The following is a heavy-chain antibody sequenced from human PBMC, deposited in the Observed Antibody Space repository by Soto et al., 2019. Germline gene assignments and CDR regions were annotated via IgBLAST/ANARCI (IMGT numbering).Heavy chain of an antibody. V-gene: IGHV3-48*02. J-gene: IGHJ3*01. CDR3: ARDYRLAIEL. Sequence: EVQLVESGGGLVKPGGSLRLSCVASGFTFSTYHMHWARQAPGKRLEWFSYIRDNSGTRYYADSVRGRFTISRDNAQNSVSLQMNSLRDEDTAVYYCARDYRLAIELWGQGTMVTVSS. CDR1: GFTFSTYH. CDR2: IRDNSGTR.